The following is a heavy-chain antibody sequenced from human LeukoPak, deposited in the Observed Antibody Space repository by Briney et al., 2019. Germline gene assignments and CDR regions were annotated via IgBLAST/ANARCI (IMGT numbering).Heavy chain of an antibody. D-gene: IGHD2-21*01. CDR1: GFSFSTSW. V-gene: IGHV3-74*01. J-gene: IGHJ4*02. CDR2: INTDGSAT. Sequence: PGGSLRLSCAASGFSFSTSWMHWVRQDPGKGLVWVSRINTDGSATNYADSVKGRFTISRDNAKNTLYLQMNSLRAEDTAVYYCARVYCGSERCPGDFDYWGQGTLVTVSS. CDR3: ARVYCGSERCPGDFDY.